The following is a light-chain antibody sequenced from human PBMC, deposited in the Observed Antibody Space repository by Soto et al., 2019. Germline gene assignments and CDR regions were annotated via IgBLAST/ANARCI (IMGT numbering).Light chain of an antibody. J-gene: IGKJ4*02. V-gene: IGKV1-12*01. Sequence: DIPMTQSPSSVSASVGDRVTITCRASQDISDWLAWYQQKPGKAPNLLIYHASSLQSGVPPRISGSGSGRDFTLTISSLQPEDLATYFCQQANTFPLTFGGGTKVEI. CDR2: HAS. CDR1: QDISDW. CDR3: QQANTFPLT.